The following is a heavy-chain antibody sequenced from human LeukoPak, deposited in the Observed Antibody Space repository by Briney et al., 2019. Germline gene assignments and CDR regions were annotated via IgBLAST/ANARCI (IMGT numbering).Heavy chain of an antibody. CDR1: GFTSSAYD. Sequence: GGSLRLSCAASGFTSSAYDMHWVRQITGGGLEWVSTSGTVGDTLYSDSVKGRFTISRENAKNSVHLQMNSLRVEDSAIYFCVRAAMPYIINGRRFDYWGQGTLVTVSS. D-gene: IGHD2-2*01. J-gene: IGHJ4*02. CDR2: SGTVGDT. CDR3: VRAAMPYIINGRRFDY. V-gene: IGHV3-13*04.